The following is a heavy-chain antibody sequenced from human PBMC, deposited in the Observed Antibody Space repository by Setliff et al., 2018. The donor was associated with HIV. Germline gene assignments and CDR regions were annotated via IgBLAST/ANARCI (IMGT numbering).Heavy chain of an antibody. D-gene: IGHD1-26*01. CDR1: GGSISNYY. Sequence: SETLSLTCTVSGGSISNYYWSWIRQPAGKGLEWIGRIYTSGSTNYNPSLKSRVTMSVDTSKNQFSLKLSSVTAADTAVYYCARDGHTVEADGLPPSNCWGQGTLVTVSS. V-gene: IGHV4-4*07. J-gene: IGHJ4*02. CDR2: IYTSGST. CDR3: ARDGHTVEADGLPPSNC.